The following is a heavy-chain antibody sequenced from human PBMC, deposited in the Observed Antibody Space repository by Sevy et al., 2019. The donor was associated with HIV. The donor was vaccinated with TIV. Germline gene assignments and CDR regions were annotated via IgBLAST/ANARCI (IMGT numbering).Heavy chain of an antibody. CDR3: TTMEYYHNIIGSSSGDY. CDR1: GYTLTKLD. CDR2: FDPEDGDT. V-gene: IGHV1-24*01. D-gene: IGHD3-22*01. Sequence: ASVKVCCKVSGYTLTKLDMHWVRQAPGKGLEWMGGFDPEDGDTFYAQKFQGRVTMTEDTSTDTAYMELSSLRSEDTAVYYCTTMEYYHNIIGSSSGDYWGQGTLVTVSS. J-gene: IGHJ4*02.